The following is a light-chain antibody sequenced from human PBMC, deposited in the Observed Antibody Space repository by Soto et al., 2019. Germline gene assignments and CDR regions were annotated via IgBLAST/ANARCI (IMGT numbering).Light chain of an antibody. CDR2: QDS. J-gene: IGLJ1*01. CDR3: QAWDSSTGV. Sequence: SYELTQPPSASVSPGQTASITCSGDKLGDKYACWYQQKPGQSPVLVIYQDSKRPSGIPERFSGSNPGNTTTLTISGTQAMDEADYYCQAWDSSTGVFGTGTKVTVL. V-gene: IGLV3-1*01. CDR1: KLGDKY.